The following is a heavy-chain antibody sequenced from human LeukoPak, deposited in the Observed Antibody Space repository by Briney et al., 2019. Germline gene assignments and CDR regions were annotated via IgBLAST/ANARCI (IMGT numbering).Heavy chain of an antibody. J-gene: IGHJ4*02. V-gene: IGHV3-7*01. CDR3: ARVNDYDSGSLYRPIDY. D-gene: IGHD3-10*01. CDR1: GFTFNNYW. CDR2: IKQDESEK. Sequence: GGSLRLSCEASGFTFNNYWMSWFRQAPGKGLEWVANIKQDESEKNYVDSVKGRFTISRDNVKNSLYLQMNSLRAEDTAVYSCARVNDYDSGSLYRPIDYWGQGTLVTISS.